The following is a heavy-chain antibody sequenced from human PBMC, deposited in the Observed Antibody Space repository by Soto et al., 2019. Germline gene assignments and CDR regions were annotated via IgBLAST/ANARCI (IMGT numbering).Heavy chain of an antibody. CDR2: IYPGDSDT. CDR1: GYSFTSYW. D-gene: IGHD5-18*01. Sequence: PGESLKISCKGSGYSFTSYWIGWVRQMPGKGLEWMGIIYPGDSDTRYSPSFQGQVTISADKSISTAYLQWSSLKASDTAMYYCARHEIDSSGYSYFDYWGQGTLVTVSS. CDR3: ARHEIDSSGYSYFDY. V-gene: IGHV5-51*01. J-gene: IGHJ4*02.